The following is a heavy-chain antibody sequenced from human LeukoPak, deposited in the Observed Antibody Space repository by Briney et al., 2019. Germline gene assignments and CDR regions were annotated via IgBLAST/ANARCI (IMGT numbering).Heavy chain of an antibody. CDR1: GYTFTSYY. Sequence: ASVKVSCKASGYTFTSYYMHWVRQAPGQGLEWMGIINPSGGSTSYAQKFQGRVTMTRDTSTSTVYMELSSLRSEDTAVYYCARDLLDYGGNSGFDYWGQGTLVTVSS. CDR2: INPSGGST. CDR3: ARDLLDYGGNSGFDY. J-gene: IGHJ4*02. V-gene: IGHV1-46*01. D-gene: IGHD4-23*01.